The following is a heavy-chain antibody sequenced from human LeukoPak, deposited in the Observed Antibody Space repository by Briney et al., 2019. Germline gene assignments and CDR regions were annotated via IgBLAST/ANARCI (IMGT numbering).Heavy chain of an antibody. CDR3: ARRTSRYYMDV. CDR1: GGSISSSSYY. D-gene: IGHD2-2*01. V-gene: IGHV4-39*01. J-gene: IGHJ6*03. CDR2: IYYSGNT. Sequence: PSETLSLTCTVSGGSISSSSYYWGWIRQPPGKVLEWIGSIYYSGNTYYNPSLKSRVTISVDTSKNQFSLKLSSVTAADTAVYYCARRTSRYYMDVWGKGTTVTVSS.